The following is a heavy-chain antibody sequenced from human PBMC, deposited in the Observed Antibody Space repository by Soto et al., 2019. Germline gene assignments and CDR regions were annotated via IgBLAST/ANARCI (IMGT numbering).Heavy chain of an antibody. CDR2: ISYSGST. V-gene: IGHV4-31*02. CDR3: GRDAFTKRDFYYYGMDF. J-gene: IGHJ6*02. D-gene: IGHD3-3*02. CDR1: GGSIKNSGYY. Sequence: SETLSLTCTVSGGSIKNSGYYWSWIRQHPEKGLEWIGYISYSGSTDYAPSLKSRVTMSVDTSKNQFSLNLTSVTAADTAVYYCGRDAFTKRDFYYYGMDFWGPGITVTVFS.